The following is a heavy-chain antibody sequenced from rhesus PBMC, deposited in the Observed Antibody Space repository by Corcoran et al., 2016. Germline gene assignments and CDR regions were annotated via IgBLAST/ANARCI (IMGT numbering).Heavy chain of an antibody. CDR2: IYGSSGST. CDR1: GYSISSGYD. V-gene: IGHV4-76*01. D-gene: IGHD5-42*01. Sequence: QVQLQESGPGVVKPSETLSLTCAVSGYSISSGYDWSWIRQPPGNGLEWIGYIYGSSGSTNYNPSLKNRFTNSKDTSKNQFSLKLRSVTAADTAVYYCARGGDTAAAFDYWGQGVLVTVSS. J-gene: IGHJ4*01. CDR3: ARGGDTAAAFDY.